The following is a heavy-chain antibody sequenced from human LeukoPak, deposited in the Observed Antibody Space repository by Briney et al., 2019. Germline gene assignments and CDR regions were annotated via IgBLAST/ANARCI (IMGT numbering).Heavy chain of an antibody. Sequence: GGSLRLSCAASGFTFSSYGMHWVRQAPGKGLEWVAFIRYDGSNKYYADSVKGRFTISRDNSKNTLYLQMNSLRAEDTAVYYCAKDALELIFGVVRPPTYYMDVWGKGTTVTVSS. J-gene: IGHJ6*03. V-gene: IGHV3-30*02. CDR3: AKDALELIFGVVRPPTYYMDV. D-gene: IGHD3-3*01. CDR2: IRYDGSNK. CDR1: GFTFSSYG.